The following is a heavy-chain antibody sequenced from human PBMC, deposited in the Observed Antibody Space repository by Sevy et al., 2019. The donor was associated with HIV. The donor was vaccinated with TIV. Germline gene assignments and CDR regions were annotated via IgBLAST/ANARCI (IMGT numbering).Heavy chain of an antibody. Sequence: GSLRLSCAASGFTFSSYAMSWVRQAPGKGLEWVSGVSVRSGSTYYEDSVKGRFTISRDNSKNTLYLDMNSLRAEDTAIYYCAKDQGQLLQYYFDYWGQGTLVTVSS. CDR1: GFTFSSYA. CDR2: VSVRSGST. D-gene: IGHD2-2*01. CDR3: AKDQGQLLQYYFDY. J-gene: IGHJ4*02. V-gene: IGHV3-23*01.